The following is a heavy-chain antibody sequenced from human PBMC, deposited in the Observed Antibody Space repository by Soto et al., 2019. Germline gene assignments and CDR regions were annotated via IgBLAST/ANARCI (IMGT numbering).Heavy chain of an antibody. Sequence: EVQLLESGGGLVQPGGSLRLSCAASGFTFSSYAMSWVRQAPGKGLGWVSGISGSGGSTYYADSVKGRFTISRDNSDNTLYLQMNSLRAEDTAVYYCAKGAFYYDSSVYYGDWGQGTLVTVSS. J-gene: IGHJ4*02. D-gene: IGHD3-22*01. CDR1: GFTFSSYA. CDR2: ISGSGGST. CDR3: AKGAFYYDSSVYYGD. V-gene: IGHV3-23*01.